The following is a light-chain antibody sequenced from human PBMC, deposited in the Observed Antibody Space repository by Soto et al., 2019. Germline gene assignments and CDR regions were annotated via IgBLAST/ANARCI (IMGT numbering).Light chain of an antibody. Sequence: IQMTPSPSTLSASVGDRTTITFRASQSISSWLAWYQQKPGKAPKLLIYKASSLESGGPSRFSGSGSGTEFTLTINGLQPDDFATYYCQKYNGYRTWTFGEGTKVE. V-gene: IGKV1-5*03. J-gene: IGKJ1*01. CDR1: QSISSW. CDR3: QKYNGYRTWT. CDR2: KAS.